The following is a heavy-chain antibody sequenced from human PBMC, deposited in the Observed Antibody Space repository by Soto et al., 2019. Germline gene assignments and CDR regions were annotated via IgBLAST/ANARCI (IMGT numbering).Heavy chain of an antibody. Sequence: TLSLTCAVAGGSISSGGYSWSWIRQPPGKGLEWIGYIYHSGSTYYNPSLKSRVTISVDRSKNQFSLKLSSVTAADTAVYYCASYSMVRGVNHWGQGTLVTVSS. CDR1: GGSISSGGYS. D-gene: IGHD3-10*01. CDR3: ASYSMVRGVNH. V-gene: IGHV4-30-2*01. CDR2: IYHSGST. J-gene: IGHJ5*02.